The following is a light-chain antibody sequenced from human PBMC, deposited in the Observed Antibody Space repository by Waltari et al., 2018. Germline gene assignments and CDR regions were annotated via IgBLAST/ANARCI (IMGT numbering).Light chain of an antibody. Sequence: DIQLTQSPPSLSASVGGRVTLTCRASQGIGSYLSWYQQKPGKATNLLIYAASSLKSGVPSRFSGSGSGTDFTLTISSLQPEDFATYDCQQSYSTPRTFGQGTRVEIK. CDR2: AAS. J-gene: IGKJ1*01. CDR3: QQSYSTPRT. V-gene: IGKV1-39*01. CDR1: QGIGSY.